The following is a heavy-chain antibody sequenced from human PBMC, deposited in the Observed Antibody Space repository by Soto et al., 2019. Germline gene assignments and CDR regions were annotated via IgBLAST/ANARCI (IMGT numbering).Heavy chain of an antibody. D-gene: IGHD2-15*01. J-gene: IGHJ3*01. CDR3: AKDHTGASVGGFEF. CDR1: GGTFTNYA. CDR2: ISARGGTT. V-gene: IGHV3-23*01. Sequence: GSLRLSWAGSGGTFTNYAMSGFRQAPGKGLEWVSGISARGGTTYYADSVKGRFTISRDSSKNTLSLQMNGLRAEDTAVYYCAKDHTGASVGGFEFWRHAPLVTVS.